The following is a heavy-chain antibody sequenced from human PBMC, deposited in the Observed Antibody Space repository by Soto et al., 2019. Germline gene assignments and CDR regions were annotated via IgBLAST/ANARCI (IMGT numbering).Heavy chain of an antibody. V-gene: IGHV4-61*01. CDR2: IYYSGST. D-gene: IGHD3-3*01. CDR1: GGSVSSDSYY. CDR3: ARVTSITIFGVAIPRGYYYFDY. Sequence: PSETLSLTCTVSGGSVSSDSYYWGWIRQPPGEGLEWIGYIYYSGSTNYNPSLKSRVTISVGTSKNQFSLKLSSVTAADTAVYYCARVTSITIFGVAIPRGYYYFDYWGQGTLVTVSS. J-gene: IGHJ4*02.